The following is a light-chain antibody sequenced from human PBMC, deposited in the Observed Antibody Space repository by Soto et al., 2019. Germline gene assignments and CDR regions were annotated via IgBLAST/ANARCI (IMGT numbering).Light chain of an antibody. J-gene: IGLJ3*02. V-gene: IGLV8-61*01. CDR3: LLFMRSGFGV. CDR1: SGSVSTTYY. Sequence: QTVVTQEPSSSVSPGGTVTLTCGLSSGSVSTTYYPSWYQQTPGQAPRTLIYNTNTRSSGVPDRFSGSILGNTAALTITGAQADDESDYYCLLFMRSGFGVFGGGTKLTVL. CDR2: NTN.